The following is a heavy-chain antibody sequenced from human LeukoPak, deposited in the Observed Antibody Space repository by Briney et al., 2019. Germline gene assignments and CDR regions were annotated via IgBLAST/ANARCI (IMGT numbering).Heavy chain of an antibody. Sequence: SETLSLTCTVSGGSVSSYYWSWIRQPPGKGLEWIGYIYYSGSTNYNPSLKRRVTISVDTSKNQFSLKLSSVTAADTAVYHCARDNWNYGSSMDVWGQGTTVTVSS. CDR1: GGSVSSYY. J-gene: IGHJ6*02. CDR3: ARDNWNYGSSMDV. V-gene: IGHV4-59*02. CDR2: IYYSGST. D-gene: IGHD1-7*01.